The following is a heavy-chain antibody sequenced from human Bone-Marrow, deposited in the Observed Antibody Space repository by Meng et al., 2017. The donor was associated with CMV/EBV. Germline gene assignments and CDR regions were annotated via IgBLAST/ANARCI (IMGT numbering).Heavy chain of an antibody. Sequence: SVSSGSYYWSWIRQPPGKGLEWIGYIYYNGGTNYNPSLETRVSILVDTSTNQFSLKLTSVTAADTAVYYCARWRRAWGGDIYDWFDPWGQGTLVTVSS. CDR3: ARWRRAWGGDIYDWFDP. V-gene: IGHV4-61*01. J-gene: IGHJ5*02. D-gene: IGHD5-18*01. CDR2: IYYNGGT. CDR1: SVSSGSYY.